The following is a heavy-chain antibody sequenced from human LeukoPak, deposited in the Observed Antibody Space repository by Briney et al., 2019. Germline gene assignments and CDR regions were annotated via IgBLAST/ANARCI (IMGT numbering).Heavy chain of an antibody. CDR2: ISWNSGSI. CDR1: GFTFDDYA. J-gene: IGHJ4*02. CDR3: AKDIFTMVRGVVDY. V-gene: IGHV3-9*01. D-gene: IGHD3-10*01. Sequence: GGSLRLSGAASGFTFDDYAMHWVRQAPGKGLEWVSGISWNSGSIGYADSVKGRFTISRDNAKTSLYLQMTSLRAEDTALYYCAKDIFTMVRGVVDYWGQGTLVPVSS.